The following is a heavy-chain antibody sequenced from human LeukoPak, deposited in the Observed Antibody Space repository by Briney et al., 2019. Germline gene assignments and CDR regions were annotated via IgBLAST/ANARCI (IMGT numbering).Heavy chain of an antibody. D-gene: IGHD2-2*02. CDR1: GYTLTELS. J-gene: IGHJ4*02. CDR2: FDPEDGET. V-gene: IGHV1-24*01. Sequence: ASVKVSCKVSGYTLTELSMHWVRQAPGKGLEWMGGFDPEDGETIYAQKFQGRVTMTEDTSTDTAYMELSSLRSEDTAVYYCARGPPQYPIKEYYFDYWGQGTLVTVSS. CDR3: ARGPPQYPIKEYYFDY.